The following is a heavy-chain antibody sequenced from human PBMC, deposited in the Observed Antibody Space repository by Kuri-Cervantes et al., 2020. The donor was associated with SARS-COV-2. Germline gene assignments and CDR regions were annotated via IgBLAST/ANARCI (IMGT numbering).Heavy chain of an antibody. D-gene: IGHD1-1*01. CDR1: GFTFSSYW. V-gene: IGHV3-30*02. Sequence: GESLKISCAASGFTFSSYWMHWVRQAPGKGLEWVAFIRYDGSNKYYADSVKGRFTISRDNSKNTLYLQMNSLRAEDTAVYYCAKDHSNWNSYYFDYWGQGTLVTVSS. J-gene: IGHJ4*02. CDR2: IRYDGSNK. CDR3: AKDHSNWNSYYFDY.